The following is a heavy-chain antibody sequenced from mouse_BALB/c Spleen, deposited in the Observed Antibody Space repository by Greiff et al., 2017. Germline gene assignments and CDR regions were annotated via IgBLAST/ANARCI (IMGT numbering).Heavy chain of an antibody. D-gene: IGHD1-1*01. CDR2: IRNKANGYTT. CDR3: ARENYGSSRYFDY. V-gene: IGHV7-3*02. J-gene: IGHJ2*01. Sequence: EVKLVESGGGLVQPGGSLRLSCATSGFTFTDYYMSWVRQPPGKALEWLGFIRNKANGYTTEYSASVKGRFTISRDNSQSILYLQRNTLRAADSATYYCARENYGSSRYFDYWGQGTTLTVSS. CDR1: GFTFTDYY.